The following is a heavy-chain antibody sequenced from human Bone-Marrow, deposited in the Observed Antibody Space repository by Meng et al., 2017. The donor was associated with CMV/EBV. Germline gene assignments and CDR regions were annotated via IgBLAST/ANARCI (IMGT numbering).Heavy chain of an antibody. CDR1: GFTFSSYS. CDR3: ARDLRSSGSYYYYYGMDV. V-gene: IGHV3-21*01. D-gene: IGHD6-19*01. CDR2: ISSSSSYI. Sequence: GESLKISCAASGFTFSSYSMNWVRQAPGKGLEWVSSISSSSSYIYYADSVKGRFTISRDNAKNSLYLQMNSLRAEDTAVYYWARDLRSSGSYYYYYGMDVWGQGTTVTVSS. J-gene: IGHJ6*02.